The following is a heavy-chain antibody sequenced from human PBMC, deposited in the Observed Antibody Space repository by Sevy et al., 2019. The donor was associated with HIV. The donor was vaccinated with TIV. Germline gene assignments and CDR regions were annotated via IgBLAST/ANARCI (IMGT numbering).Heavy chain of an antibody. CDR3: RGVGTTTAFDY. J-gene: IGHJ4*02. CDR1: GFIFNSYA. Sequence: GGSLRLSCAASGFIFNSYAMSWVRQAPGKGLEWVARISGSGGSTYYADSMKDRVTIRRDNFRRMMDLQKNSLRDEDTAVYYCRGVGTTTAFDYWGRGTLVTVSS. V-gene: IGHV3-23*01. D-gene: IGHD1-26*01. CDR2: ISGSGGST.